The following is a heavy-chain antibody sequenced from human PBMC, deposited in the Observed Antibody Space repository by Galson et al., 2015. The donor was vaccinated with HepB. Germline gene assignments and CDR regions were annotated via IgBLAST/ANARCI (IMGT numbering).Heavy chain of an antibody. Sequence: SLRLSCAASGFTFSRYAMHWVRQAAGKGLEWVALISNDGNNKFYAESVTGRFTISRDNSKNTVYLQMNSLRVEDTAVYYCVRDDFNDPSLFDFWGQGTLVTVSS. CDR1: GFTFSRYA. D-gene: IGHD1-1*01. V-gene: IGHV3-30-3*01. CDR3: VRDDFNDPSLFDF. CDR2: ISNDGNNK. J-gene: IGHJ4*02.